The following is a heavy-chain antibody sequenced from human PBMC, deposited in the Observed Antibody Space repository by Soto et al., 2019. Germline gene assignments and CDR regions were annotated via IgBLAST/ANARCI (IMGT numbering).Heavy chain of an antibody. J-gene: IGHJ4*02. CDR1: GFTFTNYW. CDR3: AKTLTDRNDD. V-gene: IGHV3-74*01. Sequence: GSLRLSCAASGFTFTNYWMHWVRQGPGKGLVWVARVDNDGTSATYADSVKGRFTISRDNSKNTLYLQMNSLRAEDTALYYCAKTLTDRNDDWGQGTLVTVSS. D-gene: IGHD3-16*01. CDR2: VDNDGTSA.